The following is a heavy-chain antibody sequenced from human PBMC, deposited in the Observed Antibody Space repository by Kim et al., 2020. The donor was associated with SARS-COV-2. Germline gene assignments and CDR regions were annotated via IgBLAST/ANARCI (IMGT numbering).Heavy chain of an antibody. CDR2: INHSGST. J-gene: IGHJ4*02. CDR3: ARGRSYYDSSGYYYVD. D-gene: IGHD3-22*01. V-gene: IGHV4-34*01. CDR1: GGSFSGYY. Sequence: SETLSLTCAVYGGSFSGYYWSWIRQPPGKGLEWIGEINHSGSTNYNPSLKSRVTISVDTSKNQFSLKLSSVTAADTAVYYCARGRSYYDSSGYYYVDWGQGTLVTVSS.